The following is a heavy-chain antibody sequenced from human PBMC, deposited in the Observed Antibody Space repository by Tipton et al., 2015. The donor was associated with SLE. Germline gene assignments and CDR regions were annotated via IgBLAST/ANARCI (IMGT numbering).Heavy chain of an antibody. CDR1: GESLSGHF. CDR3: ARGVAIYWITYYDYYMDV. V-gene: IGHV4-34*01. J-gene: IGHJ6*03. Sequence: LRLSCTVYGESLSGHFWVWIRQPPGKGLGWVGGINHIGRIDYNPSLMSRGTISEATSKNQFSLTLTSVTAADTGVYYCARGVAIYWITYYDYYMDVWGKGTTVTVSS. D-gene: IGHD2-2*03. CDR2: INHIGRI.